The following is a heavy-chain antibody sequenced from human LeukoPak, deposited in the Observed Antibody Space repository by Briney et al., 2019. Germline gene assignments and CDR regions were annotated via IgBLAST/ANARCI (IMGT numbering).Heavy chain of an antibody. J-gene: IGHJ5*02. Sequence: SETLSLTCTVSGGSISGYYWSWIRQPAGKGLEWIGEINHSGSTNYNPSLKSRVTISVDTSKNQFSLKLSSVTAADTAVYYCARMQSPNDFWSGPTRRWFDPWGQGTLVTVSS. CDR1: GGSISGYY. D-gene: IGHD3-3*01. V-gene: IGHV4-34*01. CDR2: INHSGST. CDR3: ARMQSPNDFWSGPTRRWFDP.